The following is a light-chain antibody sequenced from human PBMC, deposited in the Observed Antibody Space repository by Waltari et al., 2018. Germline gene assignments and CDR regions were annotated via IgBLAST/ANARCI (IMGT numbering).Light chain of an antibody. J-gene: IGLJ2*01. V-gene: IGLV2-23*02. Sequence: QSALTPPASVSGSPDQSITVSCTGPSSDVGIYNLVSWYQQHPGNAPKPLFYELSQRNSGDANSFPGYNACSMVSLTASRLQAEEEGTDFCCSYAGDRSVLFGGGTKLTGL. CDR1: SSDVGIYNL. CDR2: ELS. CDR3: CSYAGDRSVL.